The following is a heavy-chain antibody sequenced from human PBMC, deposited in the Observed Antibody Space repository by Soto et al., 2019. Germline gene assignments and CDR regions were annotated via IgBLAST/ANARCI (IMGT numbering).Heavy chain of an antibody. Sequence: PSETLSLTCTVSGGSISSGGYYWSWIRQHPGKGLEWIGYIYYSGSTYYNPSLRSRVTISVDTSKNQFSLKLSSVTAADTAVYYCARDVSAYDSSGLYGMDVWGQGTTVTVS. CDR2: IYYSGST. V-gene: IGHV4-31*03. CDR1: GGSISSGGYY. D-gene: IGHD3-22*01. CDR3: ARDVSAYDSSGLYGMDV. J-gene: IGHJ6*02.